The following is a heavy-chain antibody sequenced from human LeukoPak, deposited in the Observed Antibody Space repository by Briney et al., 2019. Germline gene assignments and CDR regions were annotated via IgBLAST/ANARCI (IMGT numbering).Heavy chain of an antibody. Sequence: GGSLRLSCTASGFTFRNYGIHWVRQAPGKGLEWVTVISYDDSNRYYADSVKGRFTISRDNSKNTLYLQMNSLRAEDTAVYYCARGGADYFYDSSGYYDLYGLDVWGQGTTVTASS. J-gene: IGHJ6*02. V-gene: IGHV3-30*03. CDR3: ARGGADYFYDSSGYYDLYGLDV. D-gene: IGHD3-22*01. CDR2: ISYDDSNR. CDR1: GFTFRNYG.